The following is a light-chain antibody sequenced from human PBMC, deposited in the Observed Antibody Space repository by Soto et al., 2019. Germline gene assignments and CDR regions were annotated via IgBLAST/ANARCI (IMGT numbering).Light chain of an antibody. J-gene: IGLJ2*01. CDR3: SSYGGSNTVV. Sequence: QSALTQPPSASGSPGQSVTISCTGSSSDVGGYNYVSWYQQHPGKAPKLMIYEFSKRPSGVPDRISGSKSGNTASLTVSGLQAEDEADYYCSSYGGSNTVVFGGGTKVTVL. CDR2: EFS. V-gene: IGLV2-8*01. CDR1: SSDVGGYNY.